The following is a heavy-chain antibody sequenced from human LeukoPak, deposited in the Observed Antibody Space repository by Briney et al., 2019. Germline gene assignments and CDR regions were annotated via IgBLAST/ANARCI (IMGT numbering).Heavy chain of an antibody. D-gene: IGHD3-22*01. Sequence: ASVKVSCKASGYTFTSYGISWVRQAPGQGLEWMGWISAYNGNTNYAQKLQGRVTMTTDTSTSTAYMELRSLRSDDTAVYYCARLNYDSSGYYYPDYWGQGTLVTVSS. J-gene: IGHJ4*02. CDR2: ISAYNGNT. CDR3: ARLNYDSSGYYYPDY. CDR1: GYTFTSYG. V-gene: IGHV1-18*01.